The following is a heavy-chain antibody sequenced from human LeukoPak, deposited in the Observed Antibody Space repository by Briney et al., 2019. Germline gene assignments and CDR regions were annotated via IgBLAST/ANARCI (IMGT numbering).Heavy chain of an antibody. CDR2: IYYSGST. V-gene: IGHV4-59*08. CDR1: GGSISSYY. Sequence: PSETLSLTCTVSGGSISSYYWSWIRHPPGTGLEGIGHIYYSGSTNYNPALKSRVTISVDTSKNQFSLKLSSVTAADTAVYYCARLVAAPYDSSGYFDYWGQGTLVTVSS. J-gene: IGHJ4*02. D-gene: IGHD3-22*01. CDR3: ARLVAAPYDSSGYFDY.